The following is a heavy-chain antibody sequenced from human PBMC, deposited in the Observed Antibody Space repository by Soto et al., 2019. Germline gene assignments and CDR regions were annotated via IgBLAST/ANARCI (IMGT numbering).Heavy chain of an antibody. V-gene: IGHV4-59*01. CDR3: ARDLLYSYGTNWFDP. J-gene: IGHJ5*02. CDR2: IYYSGST. Sequence: SETLSLTCTVSGGSISSYYWSWIRQPPGKGLEWIGYIYYSGSTNYNPSLKSRVTISVDTSKNQFSLKLSSVTAADTAVYYCARDLLYSYGTNWFDPWGQGTLVTVSS. CDR1: GGSISSYY. D-gene: IGHD5-18*01.